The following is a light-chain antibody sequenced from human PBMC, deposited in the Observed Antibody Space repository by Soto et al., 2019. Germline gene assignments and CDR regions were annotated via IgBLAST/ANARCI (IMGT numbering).Light chain of an antibody. Sequence: ETVLTQSPGTRSLSPGERATLSCRASQSVGNNYLAWYQQKPGQAPRFLIYDASSRATGIPDRFSGSGSGTDFTLTISRLEPEDFAVYYCEQYGSTPLTFGGGTKVEIK. CDR2: DAS. V-gene: IGKV3-20*01. J-gene: IGKJ4*01. CDR3: EQYGSTPLT. CDR1: QSVGNNY.